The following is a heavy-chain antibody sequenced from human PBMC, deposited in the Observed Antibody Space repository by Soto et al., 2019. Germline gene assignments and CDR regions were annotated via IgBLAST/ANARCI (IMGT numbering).Heavy chain of an antibody. V-gene: IGHV3-11*01. J-gene: IGHJ5*02. CDR1: GFTFSDYY. CDR2: ISSSGSTI. Sequence: PWGSLRLSCAASGFTFSDYYMSWIRQAPGKGLEWVSYISSSGSTIYYADSVKGRFTISRDNAKNSLYLQMNSLRAEDTAVYYCARASYCSSTSCPGWFDPWGQGTLVTVSS. D-gene: IGHD2-2*01. CDR3: ARASYCSSTSCPGWFDP.